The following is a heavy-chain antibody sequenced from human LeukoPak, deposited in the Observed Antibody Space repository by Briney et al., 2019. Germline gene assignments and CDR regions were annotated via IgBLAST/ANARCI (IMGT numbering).Heavy chain of an antibody. J-gene: IGHJ6*02. V-gene: IGHV3-23*01. CDR1: GFTFRNYA. CDR2: ISGSGGST. Sequence: GGSLRLSCAASGFTFRNYAMTWVRQAPGKGLEWVSTISGSGGSTYYADSVKGRFTISRDNSKNTLYLQMNSLRAEDTAVYYCARALFGGYYYDGVDVWGQGTTVTVSS. D-gene: IGHD3-16*01. CDR3: ARALFGGYYYDGVDV.